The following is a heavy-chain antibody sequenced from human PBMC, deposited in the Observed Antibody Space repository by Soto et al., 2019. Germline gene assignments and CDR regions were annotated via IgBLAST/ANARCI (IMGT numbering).Heavy chain of an antibody. D-gene: IGHD1-26*01. CDR3: ASGGAGSGPFTWELPDH. CDR2: ITPFSGDV. V-gene: IGHV1-45*02. J-gene: IGHJ4*02. Sequence: QMQLVQSGAEVKKTGSTVTVSCKALGNTFTYRYLHWVRQAPGQALEWMGWITPFSGDVHYAQKFQERFTITRDSSIKAAYMRISSLRSEDTAMYYCASGGAGSGPFTWELPDHWGQGTLVTVSS. CDR1: GNTFTYRY.